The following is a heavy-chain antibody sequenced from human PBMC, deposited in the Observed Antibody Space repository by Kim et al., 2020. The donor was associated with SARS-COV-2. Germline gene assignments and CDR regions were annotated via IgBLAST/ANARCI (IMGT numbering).Heavy chain of an antibody. Sequence: SLKSRVTISVDTSKNQFSLKLSSVTAADTAVYYCARVSSSSSSSYYGMDVWGQGTTVTVSS. J-gene: IGHJ6*02. V-gene: IGHV4-59*01. CDR3: ARVSSSSSSSYYGMDV. D-gene: IGHD6-6*01.